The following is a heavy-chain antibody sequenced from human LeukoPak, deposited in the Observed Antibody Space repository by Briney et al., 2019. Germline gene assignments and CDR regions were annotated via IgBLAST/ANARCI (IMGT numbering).Heavy chain of an antibody. D-gene: IGHD3-22*01. CDR3: ARDHYYDSSGFGAFDI. CDR1: GYTFTSYY. CDR2: INPSGGST. Sequence: ASAKVSCKASGYTFTSYYMHWVRQAPGQGLEWMGIINPSGGSTSYAQKFQGRVTMTRDMSTSTVYMELSSLRSEDTAVYYCARDHYYDSSGFGAFDIWGQGTMVTVSS. J-gene: IGHJ3*02. V-gene: IGHV1-46*01.